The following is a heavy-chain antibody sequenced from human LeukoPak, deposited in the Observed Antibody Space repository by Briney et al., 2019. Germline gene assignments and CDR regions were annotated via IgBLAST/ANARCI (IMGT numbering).Heavy chain of an antibody. CDR3: ARVRSSSWYEGDY. V-gene: IGHV3-21*01. CDR1: GFTFDTYS. Sequence: PGGSLRLSCAASGFTFDTYSMDWVRQAPGKGLEWVSSISSRSTYIYYADSVKGRFTISRDNANNSLHLQMNSLRAEDTAVYYCARVRSSSWYEGDYWGQGTLVTVSS. D-gene: IGHD6-13*01. CDR2: ISSRSTYI. J-gene: IGHJ4*02.